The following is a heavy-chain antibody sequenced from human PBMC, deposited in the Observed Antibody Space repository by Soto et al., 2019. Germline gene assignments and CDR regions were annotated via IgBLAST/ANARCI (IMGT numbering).Heavy chain of an antibody. Sequence: SETLSLTCTVSGGSISSSSDYWGWIRQPPGKGLEWIGSIYYSGSTYYNPSLKSRVTISVDTSKNQFSLKLSSVTAADTAVYYCATLRGYADYSYWGQGTLVTVSS. CDR1: GGSISSSSDY. CDR2: IYYSGST. J-gene: IGHJ4*02. CDR3: ATLRGYADYSY. D-gene: IGHD4-17*01. V-gene: IGHV4-39*01.